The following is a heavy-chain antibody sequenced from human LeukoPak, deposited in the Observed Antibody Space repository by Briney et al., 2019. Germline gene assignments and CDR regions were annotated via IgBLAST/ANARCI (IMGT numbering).Heavy chain of an antibody. CDR2: INHSGST. J-gene: IGHJ4*02. CDR1: GGSFSGYY. Sequence: SETLSLTCAVYGGSFSGYYWSWIRQPPGKGLEWIGEINHSGSTNYNPSLKSRVTISVDTSKNQFSLKLSSVTAADTAVYYCARGRLVGATFDYWGQGTLVTVSS. V-gene: IGHV4-34*01. D-gene: IGHD1-26*01. CDR3: ARGRLVGATFDY.